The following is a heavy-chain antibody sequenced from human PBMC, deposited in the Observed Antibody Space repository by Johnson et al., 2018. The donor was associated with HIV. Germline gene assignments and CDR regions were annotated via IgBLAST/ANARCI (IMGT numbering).Heavy chain of an antibody. CDR3: EKGAGYNYAFDM. D-gene: IGHD1-1*01. CDR1: GFTFRNYA. Sequence: VQLVESGGGVVQPGRSLRLSCAASGFTFRNYAMSWVRQAPVKGLEWVSRIVISGDSTYYADSVKGRFTISRDNSKNTLYLQMNSLRAEDTAVYYCEKGAGYNYAFDMWGQGTMVTVSS. CDR2: IVISGDST. J-gene: IGHJ3*02. V-gene: IGHV3-23*04.